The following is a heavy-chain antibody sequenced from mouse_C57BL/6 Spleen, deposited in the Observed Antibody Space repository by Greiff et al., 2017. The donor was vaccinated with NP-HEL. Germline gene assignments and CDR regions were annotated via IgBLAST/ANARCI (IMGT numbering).Heavy chain of an antibody. CDR1: GYTFTSYW. V-gene: IGHV1-69*01. Sequence: QVQLQQPGAELVMPGASVKLSCKASGYTFTSYWMHLVKQRPGQGLEWIGEIDPSDSHTHSNTKFKGKSTLTVEKSSSTAYMQLSSLTSEDSAVYYCARGVLYYSNSYYFDYWGQGTTLTVSS. J-gene: IGHJ2*01. CDR3: ARGVLYYSNSYYFDY. CDR2: IDPSDSHT. D-gene: IGHD2-5*01.